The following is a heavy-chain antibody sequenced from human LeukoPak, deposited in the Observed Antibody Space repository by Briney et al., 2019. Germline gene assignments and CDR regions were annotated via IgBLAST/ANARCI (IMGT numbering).Heavy chain of an antibody. CDR2: INHSGST. CDR3: ARDREYNGSGWFYYYYYMDV. J-gene: IGHJ6*03. V-gene: IGHV4-34*01. CDR1: GGSFSGYY. Sequence: SETLSLTCAVYGGSFSGYYWSWIRQPPGKGLEWIGEINHSGSTNYNPSLKSRVTISVDTSKNQFSLKLSSVTAADTAVYYCARDREYNGSGWFYYYYYMDVWGKGTTVTISS. D-gene: IGHD6-19*01.